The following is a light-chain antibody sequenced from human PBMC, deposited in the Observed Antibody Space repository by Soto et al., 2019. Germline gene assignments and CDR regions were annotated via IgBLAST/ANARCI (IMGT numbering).Light chain of an antibody. Sequence: QSALTQPASVSGSPGQSITISCTGTSSDVGGYNYVSWYQQHAGKAPKLLIYEVTSRPSGVSTRFSGSRSGNTASLTISGLQAEDEADYSCSSYTTTSTLVVFGGGTKLTVL. CDR1: SSDVGGYNY. J-gene: IGLJ2*01. V-gene: IGLV2-14*01. CDR3: SSYTTTSTLVV. CDR2: EVT.